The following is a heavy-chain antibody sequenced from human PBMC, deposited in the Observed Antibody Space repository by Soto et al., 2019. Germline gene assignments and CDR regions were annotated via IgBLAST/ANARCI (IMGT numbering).Heavy chain of an antibody. CDR3: ARGDVTMVRGVIINDYYYYYGMDV. Sequence: SETLSLTCAVYGGSFSGYYWSWIRQPPGKGLEWIGEINHSGSTNYNPSLKSRVTISVDTSKNQFSLKLSSVTAADTAVYYCARGDVTMVRGVIINDYYYYYGMDVWGQGTTVTGSS. CDR1: GGSFSGYY. CDR2: INHSGST. D-gene: IGHD3-10*01. V-gene: IGHV4-34*01. J-gene: IGHJ6*02.